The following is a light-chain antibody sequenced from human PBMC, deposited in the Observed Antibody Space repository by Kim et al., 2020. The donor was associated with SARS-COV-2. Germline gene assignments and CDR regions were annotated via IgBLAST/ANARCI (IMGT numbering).Light chain of an antibody. CDR3: NSRDSSTNHLV. V-gene: IGLV3-19*01. J-gene: IGLJ2*01. CDR2: GKS. CDR1: SLRNYY. Sequence: SSELTQDPAVSVALGQTVRITCQGDSLRNYYASWYQQKPGQAPVVVIYGKSNRLSGIPDRFSGSRSGNTASLTITGAQAEDEADYYCNSRDSSTNHLVFG.